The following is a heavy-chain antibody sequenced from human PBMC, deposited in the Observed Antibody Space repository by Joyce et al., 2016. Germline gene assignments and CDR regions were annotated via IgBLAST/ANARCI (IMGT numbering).Heavy chain of an antibody. Sequence: QVQLVESGGGVVQPGGSLRLSCVVSGFVFTIYGIHWVRQAPGKGLDWFAFVSYDGNYKYYADSVKGRFTISRDNSRNMLYLLMNSLRVEDTAVYSCAKDFIRRNHYYGMDVWGQGTTVTVSS. V-gene: IGHV3-30*02. D-gene: IGHD3-16*01. CDR1: GFVFTIYG. J-gene: IGHJ6*02. CDR2: VSYDGNYK. CDR3: AKDFIRRNHYYGMDV.